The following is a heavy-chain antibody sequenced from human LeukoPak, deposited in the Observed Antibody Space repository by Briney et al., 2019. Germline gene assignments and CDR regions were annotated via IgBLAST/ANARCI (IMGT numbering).Heavy chain of an antibody. J-gene: IGHJ5*02. D-gene: IGHD3-22*01. CDR3: ARENYDSRNTPQAWFGP. V-gene: IGHV4-59*01. Sequence: SETLSLTCTVSGGSISSYYWSWIRQPPGKGLEWIGYIYYSGSTNYNPSLKSRVTISVDTSKNQFSLKLSSVTAADTAVYYCARENYDSRNTPQAWFGPWGQGTLVTVSS. CDR2: IYYSGST. CDR1: GGSISSYY.